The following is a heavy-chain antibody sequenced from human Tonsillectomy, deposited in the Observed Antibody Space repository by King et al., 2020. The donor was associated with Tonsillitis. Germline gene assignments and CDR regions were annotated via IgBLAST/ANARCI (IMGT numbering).Heavy chain of an antibody. CDR2: INAKSGGT. J-gene: IGHJ3*02. CDR1: GYTLTDYY. D-gene: IGHD6-13*01. Sequence: VQLVESGAEVKKPGASVKVSCKASGYTLTDYYMHWVRQAPGQGLEWMGWINAKSGGTNYAQKSQGRVTMTRDTSISPAYMELSRVRSDDTAVYYCARDPSRGAATADDAFDIWGQGTMVTVS. V-gene: IGHV1-2*02. CDR3: ARDPSRGAATADDAFDI.